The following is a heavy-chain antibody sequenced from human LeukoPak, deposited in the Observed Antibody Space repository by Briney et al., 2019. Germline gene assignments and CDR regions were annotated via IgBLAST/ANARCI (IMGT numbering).Heavy chain of an antibody. CDR2: IYYSGST. CDR1: GGYISSYS. V-gene: IGHV4-59*01. CDR3: ARAPLHLAMYHYFDY. D-gene: IGHD2-2*01. Sequence: SETLSLTCTVSGGYISSYSWSWIRQPPGKGLEWIGYIYYSGSTNYNPSLKSRVTISVDTSKNQFSLKLRSVTAADTAVYYCARAPLHLAMYHYFDYWGQGTLVIVSS. J-gene: IGHJ4*02.